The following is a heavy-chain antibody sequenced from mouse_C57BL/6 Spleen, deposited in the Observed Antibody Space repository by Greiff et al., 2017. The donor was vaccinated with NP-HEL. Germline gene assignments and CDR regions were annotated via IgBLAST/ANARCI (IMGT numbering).Heavy chain of an antibody. CDR3: ARAMVTYYAMDY. CDR2: IYPGSGNT. J-gene: IGHJ4*01. Sequence: VQLQQSGAELVRPGASVKLSCKASGYTFTDYYINWVKQRPGQGLEWIARIYPGSGNTYYNEKFKGKATLTAEKSSSTAYMQLSSLTSEDSAVYFCARAMVTYYAMDYWGQGTSVTVSS. CDR1: GYTFTDYY. V-gene: IGHV1-76*01. D-gene: IGHD2-2*01.